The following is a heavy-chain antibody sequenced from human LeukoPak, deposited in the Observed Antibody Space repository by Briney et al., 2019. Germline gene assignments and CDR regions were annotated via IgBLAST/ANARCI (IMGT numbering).Heavy chain of an antibody. CDR3: AKCARIDWLPIDY. Sequence: GGSLRLSCAASGFSFSNYAMTWVRQAPGKGLEWASGISGGGGSTYYADFVKGRFTISRDNSKNTVYLQMNSLRAEDTAVYYCAKCARIDWLPIDYWGQGTLVTVSS. D-gene: IGHD3-9*01. CDR2: ISGGGGST. V-gene: IGHV3-23*01. CDR1: GFSFSNYA. J-gene: IGHJ4*02.